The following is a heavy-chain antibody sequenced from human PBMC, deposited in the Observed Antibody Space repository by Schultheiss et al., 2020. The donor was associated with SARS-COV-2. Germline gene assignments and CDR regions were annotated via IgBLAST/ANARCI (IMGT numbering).Heavy chain of an antibody. CDR1: GFTFSSYA. Sequence: GGSLRLSCAASGFTFSSYAMSWVRQAPGKGLEWVSSISSSSSYIYYADSVKGRFTISRDNAKNSLYLQMNSLRAEDTAVYYCASSGYSSSWYDRAGYFQHWGQGTLVTVSS. V-gene: IGHV3-21*01. J-gene: IGHJ1*01. D-gene: IGHD6-13*01. CDR3: ASSGYSSSWYDRAGYFQH. CDR2: ISSSSSYI.